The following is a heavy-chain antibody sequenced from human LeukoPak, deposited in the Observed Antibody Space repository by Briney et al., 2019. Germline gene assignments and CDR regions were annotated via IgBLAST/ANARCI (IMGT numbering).Heavy chain of an antibody. J-gene: IGHJ4*02. V-gene: IGHV3-23*01. CDR1: GITLSNYG. Sequence: GGSLRLSCADSGITLSNYGMSWVRQAPGKGLEWVAGINGSGGSTNYADSVKGRFTISRDNPKNTLFLQMNSLRAEDTAVYFCAKRGVVIRVILVGFHREAYYFDSWGQGALVTVSS. CDR2: INGSGGST. D-gene: IGHD2-21*01. CDR3: AKRGVVIRVILVGFHREAYYFDS.